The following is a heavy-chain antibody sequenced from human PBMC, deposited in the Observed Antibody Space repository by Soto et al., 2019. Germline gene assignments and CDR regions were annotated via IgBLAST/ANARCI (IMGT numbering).Heavy chain of an antibody. CDR1: GYTFTRDQ. J-gene: IGHJ5*02. CDR3: ARVMRSLLSITALDT. V-gene: IGHV1-46*01. Sequence: ASVKVSCKASGYTFTRDQIHWVRQAPGQGLEWMXMTDPXXGXTXXXKXXXXRVTMTRDTSTSTVYMALRSLRSDDTAIYFCARVMRSLLSITALDTWGQGTMVTVSS. D-gene: IGHD5-18*01. CDR2: TDPXXGXT.